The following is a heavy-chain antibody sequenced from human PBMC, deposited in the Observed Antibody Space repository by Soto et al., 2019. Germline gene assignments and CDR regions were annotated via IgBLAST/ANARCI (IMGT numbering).Heavy chain of an antibody. CDR2: INPIGGST. J-gene: IGHJ3*02. CDR1: GYTVTSYH. V-gene: IGHV1-46*01. CDR3: ARALNCYDPLDI. D-gene: IGHD2-21*02. Sequence: ASVKVSCKASGYTVTSYHVHWVRQAPGQGLEWMGMINPIGGSTNYAQKFQGRVTMTRDTSTSTVYMELGSLRSEDTAVYYCARALNCYDPLDIWGQGTMVTVSS.